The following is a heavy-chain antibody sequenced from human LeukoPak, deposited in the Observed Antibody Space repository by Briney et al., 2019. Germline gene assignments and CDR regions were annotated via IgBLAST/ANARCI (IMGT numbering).Heavy chain of an antibody. CDR3: ARDLLRGPSYYYYYMDV. CDR1: GDSVSSNSVA. CDR2: TYSRSKWYN. D-gene: IGHD3-10*01. J-gene: IGHJ6*03. Sequence: SQTLSLTCAISGDSVSSNSVAWNRNRQSPSLDLEWLGRTYSRSKWYNDYAVSVKSRITINPDTPKNQFSLQLNSVTPEDTAVYYCARDLLRGPSYYYYYMDVWGKGTTVTVSS. V-gene: IGHV6-1*01.